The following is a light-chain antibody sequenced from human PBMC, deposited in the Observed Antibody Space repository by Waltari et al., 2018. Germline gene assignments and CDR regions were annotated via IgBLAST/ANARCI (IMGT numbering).Light chain of an antibody. CDR2: DVY. J-gene: IGLJ2*01. CDR3: CSYAGSYTLI. CDR1: SSDVGGYNY. V-gene: IGLV2-11*01. Sequence: QSALTQPRSVSGSPGQSVTISCTGTSSDVGGYNYVTWYQHHPGKAPKLMLYDVYKRPSGVPDRLSGSKSGNTASLTISGLQVEDEADYYCCSYAGSYTLIFGGGTKLTVL.